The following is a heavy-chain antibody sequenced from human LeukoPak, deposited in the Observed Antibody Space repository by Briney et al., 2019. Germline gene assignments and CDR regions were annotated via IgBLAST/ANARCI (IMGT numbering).Heavy chain of an antibody. J-gene: IGHJ4*02. CDR2: IIPIFGTA. CDR3: ARGSGSYYNFYYFDY. D-gene: IGHD3-10*01. CDR1: GGTFSSYA. Sequence: ASVKVSCKASGGTFSSYAISWVRQAPGQGLDWMGGIIPIFGTANYAQKFQGRVTITADESTSTAYMELSSLRSEDTAVYYCARGSGSYYNFYYFDYWGQGTLVTVSS. V-gene: IGHV1-69*13.